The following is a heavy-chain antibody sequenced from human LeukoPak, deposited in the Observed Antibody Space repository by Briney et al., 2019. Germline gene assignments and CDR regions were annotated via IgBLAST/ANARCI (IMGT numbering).Heavy chain of an antibody. CDR2: INPSGGST. D-gene: IGHD6-6*01. CDR1: GFTFTSSA. Sequence: GASVKVSCKASGFTFTSSAMHWVRQAPGQGLEWMGIINPSGGSTSYAQKFQGRVTMTRDTSTSTVYMELSSLRSEDTAVYYCARDGSSSPFLSVKNWFDPWGQGTLVTVSS. CDR3: ARDGSSSPFLSVKNWFDP. J-gene: IGHJ5*02. V-gene: IGHV1-46*01.